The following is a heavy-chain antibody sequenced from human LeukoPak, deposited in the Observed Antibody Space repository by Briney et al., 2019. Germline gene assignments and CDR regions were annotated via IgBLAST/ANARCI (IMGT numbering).Heavy chain of an antibody. V-gene: IGHV4-59*08. CDR3: ARQGRHIAAAGHWYFDL. J-gene: IGHJ2*01. Sequence: ASETLSLTCTVSGGSISNYYWSWIRQPPGKGLEWIGYIYYSGSTNYNPSLKSRVTISVDKSKNQFSLKLRSVTAADTAVYYCARQGRHIAAAGHWYFDLWGRGTLVTVSS. CDR2: IYYSGST. D-gene: IGHD6-13*01. CDR1: GGSISNYY.